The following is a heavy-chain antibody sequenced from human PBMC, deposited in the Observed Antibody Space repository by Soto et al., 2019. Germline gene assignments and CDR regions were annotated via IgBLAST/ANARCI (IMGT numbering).Heavy chain of an antibody. J-gene: IGHJ1*01. CDR1: GYTFTSYA. CDR3: SGSQRAVGSGNYSIFGDVQH. D-gene: IGHD3-10*01. V-gene: IGHV1-3*04. CDR2: INTGSGNT. Sequence: QVHLVQSGAEVKQPGASVKLSCKASGYTFTSYAMHWVRQAPGQSLEWLGWINTGSGNTKYSQKLQGRVTITRDTSASTAYMELSRLRSEDTAVDYCSGSQRAVGSGNYSIFGDVQHWGQGTLVSVSS.